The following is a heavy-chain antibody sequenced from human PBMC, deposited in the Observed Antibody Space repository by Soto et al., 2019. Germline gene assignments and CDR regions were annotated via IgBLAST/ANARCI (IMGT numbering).Heavy chain of an antibody. CDR1: GFTVSSNF. CDR3: GRECGRPCKKAFDL. CDR2: LYPGPGT. D-gene: IGHD2-15*01. V-gene: IGHV3-66*01. J-gene: IGHJ3*01. Sequence: VKRVVSGGGLVQPGGTLILSCADSGFTVSSNFMNWVCQAPGKGPEWLSVLYPGPGTYYADSVKDRITISRDDSRNTLYLQLNRQTTEDTAIYYGGRECGRPCKKAFDLWGQGTLVKVS.